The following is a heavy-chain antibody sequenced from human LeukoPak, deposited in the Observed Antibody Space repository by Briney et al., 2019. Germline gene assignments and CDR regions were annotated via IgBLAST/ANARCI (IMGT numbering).Heavy chain of an antibody. J-gene: IGHJ4*02. V-gene: IGHV1-2*02. CDR1: GYTFTGYY. Sequence: GSSVKVSCKASGYTFTGYYMHWVLQAPGQGLEWMGWIYPNSGGINYAQKFQGRVTMTRDTSISTAYMELCRLRSDDTAVYYCASEGNYDSSGHYQSPDYRGQGTLVTVSS. CDR3: ASEGNYDSSGHYQSPDY. CDR2: IYPNSGGI. D-gene: IGHD3-22*01.